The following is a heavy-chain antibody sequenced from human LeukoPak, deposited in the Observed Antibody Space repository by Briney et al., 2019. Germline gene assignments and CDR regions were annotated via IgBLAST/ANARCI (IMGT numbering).Heavy chain of an antibody. J-gene: IGHJ4*02. CDR2: IYSGGST. CDR1: GFTFSSYA. Sequence: GRSLRLSCAASGFTFSSYAMHWVRQAPGKGLEWVSVIYSGGSTYYADSVKGRFTISRDNSKNTLYLQMNSLRAEDTAVYYCASSSYYYGSGSPIYWGQGTLVTVSS. V-gene: IGHV3-66*01. D-gene: IGHD3-10*01. CDR3: ASSSYYYGSGSPIY.